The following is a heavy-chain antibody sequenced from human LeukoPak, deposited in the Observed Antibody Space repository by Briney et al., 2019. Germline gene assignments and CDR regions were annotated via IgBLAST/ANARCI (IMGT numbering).Heavy chain of an antibody. CDR2: ISISGGST. J-gene: IGHJ4*02. V-gene: IGHV3-23*01. Sequence: GGSLRLSCAASGVTFTNYAMSWVRQAPGKGLEWVSGISISGGSTDYADSVKGRFTISRDNSKNTLYLQMNSLRAEDTAVYYCAKVPAGNTVEYWGQGTLVTVPS. CDR1: GVTFTNYA. D-gene: IGHD6-19*01. CDR3: AKVPAGNTVEY.